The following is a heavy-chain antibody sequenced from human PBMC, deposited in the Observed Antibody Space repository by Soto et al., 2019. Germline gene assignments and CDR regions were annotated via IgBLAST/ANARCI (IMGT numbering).Heavy chain of an antibody. Sequence: EVQLVESGGGLVQPGGSLRLSCAASGFTFSSYSMNWVRQAPGKGLEWVSYISSSSSTIYYADSVKGRFTISRDNAKNSLYLQMNSLRAEDTAVYYCARCAAGVPAAKDDAFDIWGQGTMVTVSS. CDR3: ARCAAGVPAAKDDAFDI. J-gene: IGHJ3*02. D-gene: IGHD2-2*01. CDR2: ISSSSSTI. V-gene: IGHV3-48*01. CDR1: GFTFSSYS.